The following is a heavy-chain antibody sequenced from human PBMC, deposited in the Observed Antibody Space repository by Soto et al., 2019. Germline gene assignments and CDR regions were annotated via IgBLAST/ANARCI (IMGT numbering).Heavy chain of an antibody. CDR3: ARESHDILTGPPWVWYFDL. CDR2: INDRVSI. CDR1: GGPFSAYY. Sequence: QVQLQQWGAGPLRPLETLSLTCGVSGGPFSAYYWAWIRQSPVKGLEWIGVINDRVSINYNPSLKSPVSISVATSKNHYSVKLMSGTAADTAVYYCARESHDILTGPPWVWYFDLCGRGTLVTVSS. V-gene: IGHV4-34*01. D-gene: IGHD3-9*01. J-gene: IGHJ2*01.